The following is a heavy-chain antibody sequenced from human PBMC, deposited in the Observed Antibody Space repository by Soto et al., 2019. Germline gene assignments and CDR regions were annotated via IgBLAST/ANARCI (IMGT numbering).Heavy chain of an antibody. CDR2: ISGSGGST. Sequence: LRLSCAASGFTFSSYAMSWVRQAPGKGLEWVSAISGSGGSTYYADSVKGRFTISRDNSKNTLYLQMNSLRAEDTAVYYCACSSGWSWGYYFDYWGQGTLVTVSS. D-gene: IGHD6-19*01. CDR3: ACSSGWSWGYYFDY. J-gene: IGHJ4*02. V-gene: IGHV3-23*01. CDR1: GFTFSSYA.